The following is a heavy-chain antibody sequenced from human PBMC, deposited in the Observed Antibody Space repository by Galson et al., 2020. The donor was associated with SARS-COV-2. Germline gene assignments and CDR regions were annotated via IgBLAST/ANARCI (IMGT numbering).Heavy chain of an antibody. D-gene: IGHD3-22*01. CDR3: AKGLHNSSPFVAFDV. V-gene: IGHV3-9*01. J-gene: IGHJ3*01. CDR2: IRWNGDSI. Sequence: GGSLRLSCAASGFDFEDYIMYWVRQVPGRGLEWVSGIRWNGDSIGCADSVKGRFTISRDNARTSLYLQMNSLITADTALYYCAKGLHNSSPFVAFDVWGHGTMVTVSS. CDR1: GFDFEDYI.